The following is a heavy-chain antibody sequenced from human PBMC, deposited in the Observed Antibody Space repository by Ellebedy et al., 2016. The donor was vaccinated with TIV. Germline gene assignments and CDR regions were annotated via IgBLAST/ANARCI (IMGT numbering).Heavy chain of an antibody. V-gene: IGHV3-53*01. J-gene: IGHJ5*02. Sequence: GESLKISXAVSGFTVSSNYMSWVRQAPGRGLEWVSVIYAGGTTDYVASVKGRFSISRDTSKNTLFLQLNSLRADDTAIYYSAVGRPNYGDFPSWGQGTLVTVYS. D-gene: IGHD4-17*01. CDR2: IYAGGTT. CDR1: GFTVSSNY. CDR3: AVGRPNYGDFPS.